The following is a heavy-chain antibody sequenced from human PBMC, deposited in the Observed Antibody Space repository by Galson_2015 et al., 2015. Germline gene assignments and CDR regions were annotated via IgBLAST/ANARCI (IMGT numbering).Heavy chain of an antibody. D-gene: IGHD3-22*01. CDR1: GYSFIEYG. CDR2: ISEKNGNT. J-gene: IGHJ4*02. CDR3: AREGGWDNSGHYFFDY. Sequence: SVKVSCKASGYSFIEYGFSWVRQAPGQGLEWMGWISEKNGNTNYAQKFQGRVTMTTDTYTNTAYLELTSLRSDDTAVYYCAREGGWDNSGHYFFDYWGQGTLVTVSS. V-gene: IGHV1-18*01.